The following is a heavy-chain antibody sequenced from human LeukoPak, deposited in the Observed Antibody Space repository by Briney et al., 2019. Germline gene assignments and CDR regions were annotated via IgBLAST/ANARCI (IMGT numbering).Heavy chain of an antibody. CDR1: GYSISSGYY. Sequence: SETLSLTCAVSGYSISSGYYWGWIRQPPGKGLEWIGSIYHSGSTYYNPSLKSRVTISVDTSKNQFSLKLSSVTAADTAVYYCARSPPGIAAAGRLGSFDPWGQGTLATVSS. J-gene: IGHJ5*02. CDR3: ARSPPGIAAAGRLGSFDP. D-gene: IGHD6-13*01. CDR2: IYHSGST. V-gene: IGHV4-38-2*01.